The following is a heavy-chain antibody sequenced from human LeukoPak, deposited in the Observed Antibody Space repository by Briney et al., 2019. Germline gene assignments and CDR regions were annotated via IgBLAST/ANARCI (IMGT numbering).Heavy chain of an antibody. J-gene: IGHJ4*02. Sequence: SSETLSLTCTVSGGSISSGGYYWSWIRQHPGKGLEWIGYIYYSGSTNYNPSLKSRVTISVDKSKNQFSLKLSSVTAADTAVYYCARLVSEYSSGWYMGPQFFYYFDYWGQGTLVTVSS. D-gene: IGHD6-19*01. V-gene: IGHV4-31*03. CDR3: ARLVSEYSSGWYMGPQFFYYFDY. CDR2: IYYSGST. CDR1: GGSISSGGYY.